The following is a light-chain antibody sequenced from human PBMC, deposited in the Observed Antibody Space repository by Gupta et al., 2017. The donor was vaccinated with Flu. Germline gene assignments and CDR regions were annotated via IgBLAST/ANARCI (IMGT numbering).Light chain of an antibody. J-gene: IGLJ2*01. CDR2: DVS. Sequence: QSALTQPASVSGSPGQSITISCTGTTSDVGGYNSVSWYQQRPGTAPKLMIYDVSNRPSGISNRFSGSKSGNTASLTISGLQAEDEADYYCSSYTSGTLVVAFGGGTKLTVL. V-gene: IGLV2-14*01. CDR3: SSYTSGTLVVA. CDR1: TSDVGGYNS.